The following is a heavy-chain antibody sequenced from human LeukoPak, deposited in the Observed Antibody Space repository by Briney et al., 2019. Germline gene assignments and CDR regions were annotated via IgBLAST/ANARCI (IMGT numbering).Heavy chain of an antibody. CDR2: IRYDGSTK. CDR1: GFIFSDYG. Sequence: GGSLRLSCAASGFIFSDYGMHWVRQAPGKGLEWVAFIRYDGSTKYYADSVKGRFTISRDNSKNTLYLQMNSVRAEDTAVYYCAKGRGWEASYYYYYMDVWGKGTTVTISS. D-gene: IGHD1-26*01. CDR3: AKGRGWEASYYYYYMDV. V-gene: IGHV3-30*02. J-gene: IGHJ6*03.